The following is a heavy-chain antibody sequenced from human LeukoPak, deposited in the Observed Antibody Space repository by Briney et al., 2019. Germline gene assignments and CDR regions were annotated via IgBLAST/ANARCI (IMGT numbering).Heavy chain of an antibody. CDR3: ARETYYYDSSGYYYAH. CDR2: INPNSGGT. J-gene: IGHJ4*02. V-gene: IGHV1-2*02. CDR1: GYTFTGYY. Sequence: ASVKVSCKASGYTFTGYYMHWVRQAPGQGLEWMGWINPNSGGTNYAQKFQGRATMTRDTSISTAYMELSRLRSDDTAVYYCARETYYYDSSGYYYAHWGQGTLVTVSS. D-gene: IGHD3-22*01.